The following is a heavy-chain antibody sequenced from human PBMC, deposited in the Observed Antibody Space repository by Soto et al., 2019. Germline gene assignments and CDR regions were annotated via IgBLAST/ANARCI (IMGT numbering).Heavy chain of an antibody. CDR2: IDPSDSYT. V-gene: IGHV5-10-1*01. CDR1: DEIFNKYW. J-gene: IGHJ6*02. D-gene: IGHD2-2*01. Sequence: PGESLKISCQTSDEIFNKYWITWVRQMPGRGLEWVGRIDPSDSYTTYNPSLKGHVILSVDKSRNTAYVQWTSLRASDTAMYYCARHSSTRVYYYYYGMDVWGQGTTVTVSS. CDR3: ARHSSTRVYYYYYGMDV.